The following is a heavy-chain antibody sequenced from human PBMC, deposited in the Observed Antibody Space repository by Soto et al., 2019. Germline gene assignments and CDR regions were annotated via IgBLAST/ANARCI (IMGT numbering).Heavy chain of an antibody. CDR3: ARARQRNTGMGLDV. J-gene: IGHJ6*02. D-gene: IGHD5-18*01. Sequence: QVQLQESGPGLVKPSETMSLTCTISGDSINNYFWNWIRQTPGKGLEWIGYISYSGSTSYNPSLQSRVTISSATSKNHFSLKLSSVTAADTAVYYCARARQRNTGMGLDVWGQGTTVTVSS. CDR2: ISYSGST. V-gene: IGHV4-59*01. CDR1: GDSINNYF.